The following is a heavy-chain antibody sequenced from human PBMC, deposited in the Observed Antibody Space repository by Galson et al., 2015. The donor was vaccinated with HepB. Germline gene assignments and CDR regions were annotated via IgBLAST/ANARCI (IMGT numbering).Heavy chain of an antibody. J-gene: IGHJ4*02. V-gene: IGHV3-64*01. Sequence: SLRLSCAASGFTFSSYAMHWVRQAPGKGLEYVSAISSNGGSTYYANSVKGRSTISRDNSKNTLYLQMGSLRAEDMAVYYCARDFGGVCSGGSCALDFFDYWGQGTLVTVSS. D-gene: IGHD2-15*01. CDR3: ARDFGGVCSGGSCALDFFDY. CDR2: ISSNGGST. CDR1: GFTFSSYA.